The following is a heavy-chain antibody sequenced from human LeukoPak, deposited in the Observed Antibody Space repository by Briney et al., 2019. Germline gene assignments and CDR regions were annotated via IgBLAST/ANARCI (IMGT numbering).Heavy chain of an antibody. CDR3: AKGGVYSTSAVDY. J-gene: IGHJ4*02. V-gene: IGHV3-74*01. Sequence: GGSLRLSCAASGFTFSTYWMHWVRQAPGKGLVWVSRINSDGSSTSYADSVRGRFTISRDYAKNTLYLQMNSLRAEDTAAYYCAKGGVYSTSAVDYWGQGTLVTVSS. CDR2: INSDGSST. CDR1: GFTFSTYW. D-gene: IGHD6-6*01.